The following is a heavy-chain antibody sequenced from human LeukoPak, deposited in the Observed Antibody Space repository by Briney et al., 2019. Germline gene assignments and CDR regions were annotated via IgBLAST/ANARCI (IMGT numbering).Heavy chain of an antibody. D-gene: IGHD6-19*01. J-gene: IGHJ5*02. V-gene: IGHV4-59*01. CDR1: GGSISSYY. CDR2: IYYSGST. Sequence: SETLSLTCTVSGGSISSYYWSWIRQPPGKGLEWIGYIYYSGSTNYNPPLKSRVTISVDTSKNQFSLKLSSVTAADTAVYYCARDPYSSGWNNWFDPWGQGTLVTVSS. CDR3: ARDPYSSGWNNWFDP.